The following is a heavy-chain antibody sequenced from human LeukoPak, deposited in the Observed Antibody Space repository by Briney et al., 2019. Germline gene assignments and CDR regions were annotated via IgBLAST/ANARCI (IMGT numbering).Heavy chain of an antibody. CDR1: GGSISSGSYY. J-gene: IGHJ3*02. D-gene: IGHD3-22*01. CDR3: ARVKGAGYYDSSDTAFDI. V-gene: IGHV4-61*02. CDR2: IYTSGST. Sequence: PSETLSLTCTVSGGSISSGSYYWSWIRQPAGKGLEWIGRIYTSGSTNYNPSLKSRVTISVDTSKNQFSLKLSSVTAADTAVYYCARVKGAGYYDSSDTAFDIWGQGTMVTVSS.